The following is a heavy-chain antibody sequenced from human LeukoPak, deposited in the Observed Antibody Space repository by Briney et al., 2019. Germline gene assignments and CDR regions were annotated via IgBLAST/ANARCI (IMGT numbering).Heavy chain of an antibody. D-gene: IGHD1-1*01. V-gene: IGHV3-21*01. J-gene: IGHJ2*01. CDR3: AGSDTTGYIPREWDYWHFDL. Sequence: GGSLRLSCAASRFTFSSYSMNWVRQVPGKGLEWVSSISSGSSYKYYADSVKGRFTISRGNAKNSLYLQMNSLRAEDTAVYYCAGSDTTGYIPREWDYWHFDLWGRGTLVSVSS. CDR2: ISSGSSYK. CDR1: RFTFSSYS.